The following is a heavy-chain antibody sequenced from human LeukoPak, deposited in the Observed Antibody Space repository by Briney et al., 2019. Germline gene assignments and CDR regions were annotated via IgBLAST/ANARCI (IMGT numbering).Heavy chain of an antibody. CDR2: INHSGST. V-gene: IGHV4-34*01. CDR1: GGSFSGYY. CDR3: ARGSLVSGSYPRFDY. D-gene: IGHD1-26*01. J-gene: IGHJ4*02. Sequence: SETLSLTCAVYGGSFSGYYWSWIRQPPGKGLEWIGEINHSGSTNYNPSLKSRVTISVDTSKNQFSLKLSSVTAADTAVYYCARGSLVSGSYPRFDYWGQGTLVTVSS.